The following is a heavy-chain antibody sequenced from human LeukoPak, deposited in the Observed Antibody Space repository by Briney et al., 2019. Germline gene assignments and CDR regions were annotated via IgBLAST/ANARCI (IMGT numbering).Heavy chain of an antibody. CDR2: IYSRGST. J-gene: IGHJ6*03. CDR1: GFTFSSYA. CDR3: ARTTEAHSWQTRYYSYYMDV. Sequence: GSLRLSCAASGFTFSSYAMSWVRQAPGKGLEWIGSIYSRGSTYYNPSLKSRVIVSSDMSKNQFSLKLRSVTAADTAVYYCARTTEAHSWQTRYYSYYMDVWGKGTTVTVSS. D-gene: IGHD6-13*01. V-gene: IGHV4-38-2*01.